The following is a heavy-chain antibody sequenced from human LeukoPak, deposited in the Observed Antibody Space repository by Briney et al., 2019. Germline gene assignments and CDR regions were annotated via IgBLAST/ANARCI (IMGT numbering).Heavy chain of an antibody. CDR1: GFTFDDYT. CDR2: ISWDGDNT. V-gene: IGHV3-43*01. Sequence: GGSLRLSCAASGFTFDDYTMSWVRQAPGKGLEWVALISWDGDNTYYADSVKGRFTISRDNSKNTLYLQMNSLRAEDTAVYYCAKDRLWFGYDYWGQGTLVTVSS. CDR3: AKDRLWFGYDY. D-gene: IGHD3-10*01. J-gene: IGHJ4*02.